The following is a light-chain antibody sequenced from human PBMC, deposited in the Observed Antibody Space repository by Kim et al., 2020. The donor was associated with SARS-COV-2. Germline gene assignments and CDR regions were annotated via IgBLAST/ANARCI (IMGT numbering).Light chain of an antibody. V-gene: IGLV2-23*01. CDR2: AGT. CDR1: SSDIGSSNL. Sequence: GQSVAISCTGTSSDIGSSNLVSWYQQHPGRAPKLMIYAGTERPSGVSDRFSGSKSGYTASLTISGLQAEDEANYFCSSYAGSHTYVFGPGTKVTVL. J-gene: IGLJ1*01. CDR3: SSYAGSHTYV.